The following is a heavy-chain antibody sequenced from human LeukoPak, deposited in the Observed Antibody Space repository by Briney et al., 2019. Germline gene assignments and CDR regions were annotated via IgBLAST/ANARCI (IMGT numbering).Heavy chain of an antibody. D-gene: IGHD3-3*02. J-gene: IGHJ4*02. CDR1: GFTFSNYW. Sequence: GGSLRLSCAASGFTFSNYWMNWVRQAPEKGMEWVANIKEDGSEKYYVDSVKGRFTISRDNAKNSLYLQMDSLRAEDTAVYYCARDSQHLNFDHWGQGTLVTVSS. CDR3: ARDSQHLNFDH. V-gene: IGHV3-7*04. CDR2: IKEDGSEK.